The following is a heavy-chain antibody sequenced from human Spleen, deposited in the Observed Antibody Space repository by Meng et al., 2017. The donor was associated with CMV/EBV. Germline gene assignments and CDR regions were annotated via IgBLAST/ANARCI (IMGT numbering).Heavy chain of an antibody. Sequence: SETLSLTCTVSGGSISSYYWSWIRQPPGKGLEWIGYIHYSGITNHNPTLNSRVTISLDTSNTQFSLKLESVTAADTAVYYCASTGYCGGSSWQNYWYFDLWGRGTLVTVSS. CDR2: IHYSGIT. CDR3: ASTGYCGGSSWQNYWYFDL. CDR1: GGSISSYY. V-gene: IGHV4-59*01. D-gene: IGHD2-21*01. J-gene: IGHJ2*01.